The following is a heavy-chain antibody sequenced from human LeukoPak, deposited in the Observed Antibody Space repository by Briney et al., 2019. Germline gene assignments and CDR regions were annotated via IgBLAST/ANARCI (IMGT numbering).Heavy chain of an antibody. D-gene: IGHD3-16*02. CDR1: GFTFSSYA. Sequence: PGGSLRLSCAASGFTFSSYAMSWVRQAPGKGLEWVANIKQDGSEKYYVDSVKGRFTISRDNAKNSLYLQMNSLRAEDTAVYYCASSRLSSSMDVWGQGTTVTVSS. CDR3: ASSRLSSSMDV. V-gene: IGHV3-7*01. CDR2: IKQDGSEK. J-gene: IGHJ6*02.